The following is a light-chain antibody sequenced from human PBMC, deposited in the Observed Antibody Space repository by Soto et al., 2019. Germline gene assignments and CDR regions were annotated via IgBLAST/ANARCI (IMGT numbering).Light chain of an antibody. Sequence: QSVLTQAPSVSGIPGQSVTISCSGSDSNIGSNTVNWYQQLPGMAPKLLIYINYKRPSGVPDRFSASKSDTSASLAISGLQSEDEAHYYCAVWDDKMDAWVFGGGT. V-gene: IGLV1-44*01. CDR1: DSNIGSNT. CDR3: AVWDDKMDAWV. J-gene: IGLJ3*02. CDR2: INY.